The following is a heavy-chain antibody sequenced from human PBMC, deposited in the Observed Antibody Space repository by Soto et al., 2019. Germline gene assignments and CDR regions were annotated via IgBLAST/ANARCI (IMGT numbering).Heavy chain of an antibody. CDR3: ARETAPSDV. Sequence: QVQLVQSGAEVKKPGASVKVSCKASGYTFTRYAMHWVRQAPGQRLEWMGWINAGNGNTKYSQKFQGRVTITRDTSAGTAYMELSSLRSEATGVYYCARETAPSDVWGQGTTVTVSS. J-gene: IGHJ6*02. V-gene: IGHV1-3*01. CDR2: INAGNGNT. CDR1: GYTFTRYA.